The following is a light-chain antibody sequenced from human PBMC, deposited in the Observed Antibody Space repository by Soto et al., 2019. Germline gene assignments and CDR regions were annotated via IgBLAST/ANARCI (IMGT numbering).Light chain of an antibody. J-gene: IGLJ1*01. Sequence: QSALTQPASVSGSPGQSITISCTGTISDVGSYNYVSWYQQYPGKAPKLMIYEVSNRPSGVSNRFSGSKSGNTASLTISGLQAEDEADYYCSSYTSSSTLEGVFGTGTKLTVL. CDR3: SSYTSSSTLEGV. CDR1: ISDVGSYNY. V-gene: IGLV2-14*01. CDR2: EVS.